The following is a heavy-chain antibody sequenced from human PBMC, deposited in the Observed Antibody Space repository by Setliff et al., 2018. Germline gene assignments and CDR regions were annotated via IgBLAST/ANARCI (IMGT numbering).Heavy chain of an antibody. Sequence: SVKVSCKSSGNSFTVFYLHWVRQAPGQGLEWMGWISPHSGDTHYAQKFQSRVRMTRDTSTYAAYLELSDLTSDDTAMYYCARSGSFGMRYWFDYWGQGAPVTVSS. V-gene: IGHV1-2*02. CDR1: GNSFTVFY. CDR3: ARSGSFGMRYWFDY. CDR2: ISPHSGDT. J-gene: IGHJ4*02. D-gene: IGHD1-26*01.